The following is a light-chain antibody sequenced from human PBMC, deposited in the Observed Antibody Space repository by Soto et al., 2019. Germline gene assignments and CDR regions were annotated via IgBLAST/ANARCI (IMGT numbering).Light chain of an antibody. CDR1: QNINNY. V-gene: IGKV1-33*01. J-gene: IGKJ5*01. CDR3: QQYENLPT. CDR2: DAS. Sequence: DIQMTQSPSSLSASVVDRGTITCQASQNINNYLNWYQQKPGRAPKLLIYDASNLEAGVPSRFRGSGSGTDFTFTISRLQTEDIATYYCQQYENLPTFGQGTRLEIK.